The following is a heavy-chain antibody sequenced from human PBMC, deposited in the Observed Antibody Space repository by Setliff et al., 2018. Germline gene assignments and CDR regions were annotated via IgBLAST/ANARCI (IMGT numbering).Heavy chain of an antibody. D-gene: IGHD3-22*01. J-gene: IGHJ4*02. CDR2: INHSGSP. V-gene: IGHV4-34*01. CDR1: GASFSGTY. CDR3: RVWVDMIEVDS. Sequence: SETLSLTCAVYGASFSGTYCSWIRQPPGKGLEWVGEINHTGSPNWIGEINHSGSPNYNPSLKSRVTMSVDTSKNQFSLKLTSVTAADTAVYYCRVWVDMIEVDSWAQGTLVTVSS.